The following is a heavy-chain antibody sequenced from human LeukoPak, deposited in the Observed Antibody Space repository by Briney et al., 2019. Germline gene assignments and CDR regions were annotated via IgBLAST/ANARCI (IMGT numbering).Heavy chain of an antibody. CDR1: GGSISSSSYY. D-gene: IGHD4/OR15-4a*01. V-gene: IGHV4-39*01. CDR3: ATAISYGGIDY. CDR2: IYYSVST. Sequence: SETLSLTCTVSGGSISSSSYYWGWIRQPPGKGLEWIGSIYYSVSTYYNPSLKSRVTISVDTSKNQFSLKLSSVTAADTAVYYCATAISYGGIDYWGQGTLVTVSS. J-gene: IGHJ4*02.